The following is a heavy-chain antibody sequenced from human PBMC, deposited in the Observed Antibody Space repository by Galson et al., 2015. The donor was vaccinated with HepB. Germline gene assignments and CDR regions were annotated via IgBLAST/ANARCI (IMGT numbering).Heavy chain of an antibody. CDR2: ISGSGGST. V-gene: IGHV3-23*01. CDR3: AKMYCSSTSCYRNLDAFDI. D-gene: IGHD2-2*02. CDR1: GFTFSSYA. J-gene: IGHJ3*02. Sequence: SLRLSCAASGFTFSSYAMSWVRQAPGKGLEWVSAISGSGGSTYYADSVKGRFTISRDNSKNTLYLQMNSLRAEDTAVYYCAKMYCSSTSCYRNLDAFDIWGQGTMVTVSS.